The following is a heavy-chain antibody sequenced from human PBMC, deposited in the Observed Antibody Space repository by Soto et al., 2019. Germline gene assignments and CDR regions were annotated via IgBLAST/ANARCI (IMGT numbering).Heavy chain of an antibody. CDR1: GFTFSDYY. CDR2: ISSSSSYT. J-gene: IGHJ4*02. Sequence: PGGSLRLSCAASGFTFSDYYMSWIRQAPGKWLEWVSYISSSSSYTNYADSVKGRFTISRDNAKNSLYLQMNSLRAEDTAVYYCARHMGIVGVYYFDYWGXGTLVTVSS. V-gene: IGHV3-11*06. D-gene: IGHD1-26*01. CDR3: ARHMGIVGVYYFDY.